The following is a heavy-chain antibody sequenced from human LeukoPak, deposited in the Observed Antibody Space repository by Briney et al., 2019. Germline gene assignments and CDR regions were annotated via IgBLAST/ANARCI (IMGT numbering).Heavy chain of an antibody. J-gene: IGHJ4*02. Sequence: GGSLRLSCAASGFTFSSYWMSWVRQAPGKGLEWVADIKQDGSEKYYVDSVKGRFTISRDNAKNSLYLQMNSLRAEDTAVYYCAREDADTAMVLVYFDYWGQGTLVTVSS. D-gene: IGHD5-18*01. CDR2: IKQDGSEK. CDR1: GFTFSSYW. CDR3: AREDADTAMVLVYFDY. V-gene: IGHV3-7*01.